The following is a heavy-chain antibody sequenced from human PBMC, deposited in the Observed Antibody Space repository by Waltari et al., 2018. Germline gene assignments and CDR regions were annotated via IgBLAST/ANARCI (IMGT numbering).Heavy chain of an antibody. CDR3: ARGRNSGFDY. Sequence: QVQLQQSGQEPVKPSQTLSLTCDLSGDSIPSNGVAWNWIRQSPSRGLEWLGRTYYRSKWYNDYAVSVKSRITINPDTSKNQFSLQLNSVTPDDTALYYCARGRNSGFDYWGQGTLVTVSS. CDR2: TYYRSKWYN. CDR1: GDSIPSNGVA. V-gene: IGHV6-1*01. D-gene: IGHD2-15*01. J-gene: IGHJ4*02.